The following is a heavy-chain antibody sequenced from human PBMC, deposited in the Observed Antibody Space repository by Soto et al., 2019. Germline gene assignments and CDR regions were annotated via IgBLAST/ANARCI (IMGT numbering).Heavy chain of an antibody. CDR2: ISGSGGST. CDR1: GFTFSSYA. D-gene: IGHD6-19*01. CDR3: AKGGAVAGINY. V-gene: IGHV3-23*01. Sequence: EVQLLESGGGLVQPRGSLRLSCAASGFTFSSYAMSLVRQAPGKGLEWVSAISGSGGSTYYADSVKGRFTISRDNSKNSLYLQMHSLRAEDTAVYYCAKGGAVAGINYWGQGTLVTVSS. J-gene: IGHJ4*02.